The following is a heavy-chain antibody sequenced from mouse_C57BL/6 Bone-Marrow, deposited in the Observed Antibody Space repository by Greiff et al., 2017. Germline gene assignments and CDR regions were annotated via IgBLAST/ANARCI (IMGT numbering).Heavy chain of an antibody. V-gene: IGHV1-53*01. CDR2: IDPGNSDT. J-gene: IGHJ4*01. CDR3: TRRSCYYYMDY. CDR1: GYTFTSYW. Sequence: QVQLQQPGTELVRPGASVKMSCKTSGYTFTSYWMHWVKQRPGQGLEWIGDIDPGNSDTNYNQKFKGKATLTADTSASTAYMQLSSLTSEDSAVYYCTRRSCYYYMDYWGQGTSVTVSS.